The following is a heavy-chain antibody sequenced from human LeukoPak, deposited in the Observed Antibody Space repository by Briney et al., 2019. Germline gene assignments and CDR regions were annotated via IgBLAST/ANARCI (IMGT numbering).Heavy chain of an antibody. J-gene: IGHJ4*02. Sequence: SETLSLTCGVYGGSLSDYSWSWIRQPPGKGLEFIGEITQSVNTNYNPSLKSRVTISVDMSKNQVSLRLSSVTAADTAVYYCARRGGSYYATDDWGQGTLVTVSS. D-gene: IGHD1-26*01. V-gene: IGHV4-34*01. CDR2: ITQSVNT. CDR1: GGSLSDYS. CDR3: ARRGGSYYATDD.